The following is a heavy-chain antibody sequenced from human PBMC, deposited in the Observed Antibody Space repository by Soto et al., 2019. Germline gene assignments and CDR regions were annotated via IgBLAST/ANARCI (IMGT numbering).Heavy chain of an antibody. Sequence: QITLKESGPTLMKPTQTLTLTCTFSGFSLRTSGVGVGWIRQPPGKALEWLALIYWDDDKRYSPSLKSRLTITKDTTKNQVVLTMTNMDPVDTATYYCAHRRFTFGGDISADYWGQGTLVTVSS. CDR1: GFSLRTSGVG. V-gene: IGHV2-5*02. J-gene: IGHJ4*02. CDR3: AHRRFTFGGDISADY. CDR2: IYWDDDK. D-gene: IGHD3-16*02.